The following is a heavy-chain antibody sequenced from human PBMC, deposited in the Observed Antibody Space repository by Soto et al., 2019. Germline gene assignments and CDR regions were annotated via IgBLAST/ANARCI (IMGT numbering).Heavy chain of an antibody. CDR1: GFTFSSYG. V-gene: IGHV3-30*18. D-gene: IGHD6-19*01. Sequence: QVQLVESGGGVVQPGRSLRLSCAASGFTFSSYGIHWVRQAPGKVLEWVAVISYDGNNKYYADSVKGRFTISRDNSNNKRNVLRSSLRAEDTAVYCCGKHGPSAGSGDFDFWSQGTMVTTSS. J-gene: IGHJ3*01. CDR2: ISYDGNNK. CDR3: GKHGPSAGSGDFDF.